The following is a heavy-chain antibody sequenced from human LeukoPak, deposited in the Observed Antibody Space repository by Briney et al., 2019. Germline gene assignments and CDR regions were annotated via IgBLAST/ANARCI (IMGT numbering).Heavy chain of an antibody. CDR1: GGSISSSSYY. CDR2: IYYSGST. D-gene: IGHD2-2*01. Sequence: SETLSLTCTVSGGSISSSSYYWGWIRQPPVKGLEWIGSIYYSGSTYYNPSLKSRVTISVDTSKNQFSLKLSSVTAADTAVYYCARHHFDIVVVPAADYWGQGTLVTVSS. V-gene: IGHV4-39*01. J-gene: IGHJ4*02. CDR3: ARHHFDIVVVPAADY.